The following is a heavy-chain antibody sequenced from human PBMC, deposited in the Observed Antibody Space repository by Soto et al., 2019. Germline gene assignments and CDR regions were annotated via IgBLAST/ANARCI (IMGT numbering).Heavy chain of an antibody. CDR2: ISYSGST. V-gene: IGHV4-61*01. CDR3: AREGGRYSYAMFGY. CDR1: GGSVSSGSYY. J-gene: IGHJ4*02. D-gene: IGHD5-18*01. Sequence: SETLSLTCTVSGGSVSSGSYYWSWIRQPPGKGLEWIGYISYSGSTNYNPSLKSRVTISVDTSKNQLSLKLSSVTAADTAVYYGAREGGRYSYAMFGYWGQGTLVTVSS.